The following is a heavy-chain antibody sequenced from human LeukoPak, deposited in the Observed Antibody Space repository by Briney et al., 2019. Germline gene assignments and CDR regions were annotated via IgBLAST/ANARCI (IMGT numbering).Heavy chain of an antibody. Sequence: GGSLRLSCAASGFTFSSYSMIWVRQAPGKGLEWVSYIGSSSTTIYYADSVKGRFTISRDNAKNSLYLQMNSLRAEDTAVYYCARGGIVVVNPDAFDIWGQGTMVTVSS. CDR3: ARGGIVVVNPDAFDI. CDR1: GFTFSSYS. J-gene: IGHJ3*02. V-gene: IGHV3-48*04. CDR2: IGSSSTTI. D-gene: IGHD3-22*01.